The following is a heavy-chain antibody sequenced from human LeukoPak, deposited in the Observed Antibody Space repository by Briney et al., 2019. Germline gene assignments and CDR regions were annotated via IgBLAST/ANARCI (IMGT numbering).Heavy chain of an antibody. D-gene: IGHD3-3*01. Sequence: GGSLRLSCSASGFTFSSYSMNWVRQAPGKGLEWVSYISSSSTTIYYADSVKGRFTISRDNAKNSLYLQMNSLSVADTAVYYCARGPYKDFWSGYSDYWGQGTLVTVSP. J-gene: IGHJ4*02. CDR1: GFTFSSYS. CDR2: ISSSSTTI. CDR3: ARGPYKDFWSGYSDY. V-gene: IGHV3-48*01.